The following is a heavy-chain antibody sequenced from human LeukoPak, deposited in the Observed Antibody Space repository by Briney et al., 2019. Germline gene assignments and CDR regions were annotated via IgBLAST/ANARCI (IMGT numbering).Heavy chain of an antibody. CDR2: ISYDGSNK. J-gene: IGHJ1*01. V-gene: IGHV3-30*04. CDR1: GFTFSSYA. D-gene: IGHD2-2*01. Sequence: GGSLRLSCAASGFTFSSYAMHWVRQAPGKGLEWVAVISYDGSNKYYADSVKGRFTISRDNSKNTLYLQMNSQRAEDTAVYYCARDGCSSTSCSQFQHWGQGTLVTVSS. CDR3: ARDGCSSTSCSQFQH.